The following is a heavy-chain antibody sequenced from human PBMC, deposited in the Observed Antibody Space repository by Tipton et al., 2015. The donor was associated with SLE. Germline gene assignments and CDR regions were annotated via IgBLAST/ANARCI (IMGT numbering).Heavy chain of an antibody. D-gene: IGHD3-3*01. CDR1: GFTFSSYG. V-gene: IGHV3-33*01. J-gene: IGHJ4*02. CDR3: ARVAPRNYDFWSGYPDY. CDR2: IWYDGSNK. Sequence: RSLRLSCAASGFTFSSYGMHWVRQAPGKGLEWVAVIWYDGSNKYYADSVKGRFTISRDNSKNTLYLQMNSLRAEDTAVYYCARVAPRNYDFWSGYPDYWGQGTLVTVSS.